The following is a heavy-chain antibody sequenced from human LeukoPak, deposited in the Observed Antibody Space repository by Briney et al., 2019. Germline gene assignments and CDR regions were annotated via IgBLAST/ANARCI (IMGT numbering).Heavy chain of an antibody. CDR3: ARDRHRRYYFDY. J-gene: IGHJ4*02. V-gene: IGHV3-9*03. CDR1: GFTFDNYA. Sequence: PGGSLRLSCAASGFTFDNYAMHWVRQAPGKGLEWVSGISWNSGSIGYADSVKGRFTISRDNAKNSLYLQMNSLRAEDMALYYCARDRHRRYYFDYWGQGTLVTVSS. D-gene: IGHD1-14*01. CDR2: ISWNSGSI.